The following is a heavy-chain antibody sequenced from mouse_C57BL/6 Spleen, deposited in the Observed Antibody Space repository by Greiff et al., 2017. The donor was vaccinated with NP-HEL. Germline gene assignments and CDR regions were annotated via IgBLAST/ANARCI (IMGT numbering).Heavy chain of an antibody. V-gene: IGHV1-76*01. CDR1: GYTFTDYY. Sequence: QVQLQQSGAELVRPGASVKLSCKASGYTFTDYYINWVKQRPGQGLEWIARIYPGSGNTYYNEKFKGKATLTAEKSSSTAYMQLSSLTSEDSAVYFCARRSNLDYWGQGTTLTVSS. J-gene: IGHJ2*01. D-gene: IGHD2-5*01. CDR3: ARRSNLDY. CDR2: IYPGSGNT.